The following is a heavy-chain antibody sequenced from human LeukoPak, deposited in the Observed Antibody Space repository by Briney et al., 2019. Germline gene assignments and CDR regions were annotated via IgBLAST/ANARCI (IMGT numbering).Heavy chain of an antibody. CDR1: GGSISSYY. J-gene: IGHJ5*02. CDR3: ARVIAGWRYCSGGSCYSFWFDP. V-gene: IGHV4-59*01. CDR2: IYYSGST. D-gene: IGHD2-15*01. Sequence: SETLSLTCTVSGGSISSYYCSWIRQPPGKGLEWIGYIYYSGSTNYNPSLKSRVTISVDTAKNQFSLKLSSVTAADTAVYYCARVIAGWRYCSGGSCYSFWFDPWGQGTLVTVSS.